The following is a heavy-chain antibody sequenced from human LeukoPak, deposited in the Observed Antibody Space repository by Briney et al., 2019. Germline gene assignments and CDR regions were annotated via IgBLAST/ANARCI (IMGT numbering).Heavy chain of an antibody. V-gene: IGHV4-61*02. D-gene: IGHD2-15*01. CDR1: GGSISSGGYY. CDR2: IYTTGNT. Sequence: SETLSLTCSVSGGSISSGGYYWSWIRQPAGKGLEWIGRIYTTGNTDYNPSLKGRLSISLDMSKNHFSLRLSFVTAADTAVYYCARGYCSGGSCYSRDWFDPWGQGTLVTVSS. CDR3: ARGYCSGGSCYSRDWFDP. J-gene: IGHJ5*02.